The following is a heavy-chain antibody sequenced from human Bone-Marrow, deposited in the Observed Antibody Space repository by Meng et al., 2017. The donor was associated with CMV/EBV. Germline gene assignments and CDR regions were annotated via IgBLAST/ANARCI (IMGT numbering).Heavy chain of an antibody. V-gene: IGHV3-74*01. CDR3: ARDWADGSVDY. J-gene: IGHJ4*02. CDR1: GFTFTKHW. Sequence: GGSLRLSCAASGFTFTKHWMHWVRQAPGKGLEWVSRINGDATRTSYVDSVEGRFTITRDNAKNTVHLQMNSLGVEDTAVYYCARDWADGSVDYWGQGTLAPSPQ. CDR2: INGDATRT. D-gene: IGHD2-15*01.